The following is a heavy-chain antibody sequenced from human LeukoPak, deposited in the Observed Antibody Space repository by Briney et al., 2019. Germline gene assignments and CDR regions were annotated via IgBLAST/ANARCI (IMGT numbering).Heavy chain of an antibody. Sequence: GGSLRLSCAASGFTFSSYAMHWVRQAPGKGLEWVAVISYDGSNKYYADPVKGRFTIARDNSKNTLYLQMNSLRAEDTAVYYCARGPRGGYCSGGSCLNLDYWGQGTLVTVSS. CDR2: ISYDGSNK. CDR3: ARGPRGGYCSGGSCLNLDY. CDR1: GFTFSSYA. D-gene: IGHD2-15*01. V-gene: IGHV3-30-3*01. J-gene: IGHJ4*02.